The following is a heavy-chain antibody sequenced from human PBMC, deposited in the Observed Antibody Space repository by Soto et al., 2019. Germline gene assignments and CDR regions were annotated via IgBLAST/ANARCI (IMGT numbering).Heavy chain of an antibody. CDR1: GYTFTSYD. D-gene: IGHD6-25*01. J-gene: IGHJ6*03. CDR3: ARGRRQARGRYYYYYMDV. V-gene: IGHV1-8*01. CDR2: MNPNSGNT. Sequence: ASVKVSCKASGYTFTSYDINWVRQATGQGLGWMGWMNPNSGNTGYAQKFQGRVTMTRNTSISTAYMELSSLRSEDTAVYYCARGRRQARGRYYYYYMDVWGKGTTVTVSS.